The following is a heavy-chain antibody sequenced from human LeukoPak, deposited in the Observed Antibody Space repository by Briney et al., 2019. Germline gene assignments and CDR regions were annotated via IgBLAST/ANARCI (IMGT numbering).Heavy chain of an antibody. V-gene: IGHV1-2*02. Sequence: ASVKVSCKPSGYTFTAYYIHFVRQAPGQGLEWMGWINPNSGDTNYAQNFQDRVTMTWDTSVSTAYMELTSLTSDDTAEYYCASKGDGSCDISHCQGALDFWGQGSMVTVSS. CDR1: GYTFTAYY. CDR2: INPNSGDT. CDR3: ASKGDGSCDISHCQGALDF. J-gene: IGHJ3*01. D-gene: IGHD3-9*01.